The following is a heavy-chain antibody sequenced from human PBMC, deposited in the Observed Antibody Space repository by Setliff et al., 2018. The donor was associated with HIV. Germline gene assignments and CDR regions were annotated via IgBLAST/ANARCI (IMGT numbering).Heavy chain of an antibody. V-gene: IGHV3-49*04. J-gene: IGHJ6*02. CDR1: GFTFNDAW. CDR2: IRSKTYGGTT. CDR3: TTLTSGIYYRGNYYSPMDV. Sequence: GGSLRLSCAGSGFTFNDAWISWVRQAPGKGLEWVGFIRSKTYGGTTEYAASVKGRFTISRDDSKSIAYLQMNSLKTEDTAVYYCTTLTSGIYYRGNYYSPMDVWGQGTTVTVSS. D-gene: IGHD3-10*01.